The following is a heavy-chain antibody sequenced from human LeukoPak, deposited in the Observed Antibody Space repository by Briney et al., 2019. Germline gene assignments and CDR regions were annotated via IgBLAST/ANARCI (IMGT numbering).Heavy chain of an antibody. Sequence: ASVKVSCKASGYTFTSYGISWVRQAPGQGREWMGWISIYDGKTLYAQKFQGRVTMTTDTSTSTAYMKLRSLSSDDTAVYYCARGVRENRSWYTVHFYYCGEGTLVTVSS. CDR3: ARGVRENRSWYTVHFYY. V-gene: IGHV1-18*01. J-gene: IGHJ4*02. D-gene: IGHD2-2*02. CDR2: ISIYDGKT. CDR1: GYTFTSYG.